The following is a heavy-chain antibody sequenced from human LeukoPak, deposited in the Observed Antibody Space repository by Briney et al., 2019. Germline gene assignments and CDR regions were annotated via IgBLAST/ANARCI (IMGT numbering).Heavy chain of an antibody. CDR3: AREEMATITS. J-gene: IGHJ5*02. D-gene: IGHD5-24*01. CDR2: ISSSSSYT. V-gene: IGHV3-11*06. Sequence: GGSLLLSCAASGFTFSDYYMSWIRQAPGKGLEWVSYISSSSSYTNYADSVKGRFTISRDNAKNSLYLQMNSLRAEDTAVYYCAREEMATITSWGQGTLVTVSS. CDR1: GFTFSDYY.